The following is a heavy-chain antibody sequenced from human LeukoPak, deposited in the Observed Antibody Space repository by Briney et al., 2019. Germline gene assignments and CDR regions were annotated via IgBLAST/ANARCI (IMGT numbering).Heavy chain of an antibody. V-gene: IGHV3-53*01. J-gene: IGHJ4*02. D-gene: IGHD3-22*01. Sequence: AGGSLRLSCAVSGFTVSTNYLSWVRQPPGKGLEWVSIIYSGGTTYYADSVKGRFTISRDNPKNTLYLQMNSLRAEDTAVYYCTREGPDSSGYSFDYWGRGTLVTVSS. CDR3: TREGPDSSGYSFDY. CDR1: GFTVSTNY. CDR2: IYSGGTT.